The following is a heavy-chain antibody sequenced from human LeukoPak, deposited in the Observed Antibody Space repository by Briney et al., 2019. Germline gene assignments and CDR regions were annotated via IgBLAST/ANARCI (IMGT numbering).Heavy chain of an antibody. V-gene: IGHV3-23*01. Sequence: GGSLRLSCAASGFTFSSYAMSWVRQAPGKGPEWVSAIGGRGTSTYYADSLGGRFTISRDNSKDMLYLQMNSLKVEDTATYYCGKEGGAWGQGTKVTVSS. J-gene: IGHJ5*02. CDR3: GKEGGA. CDR2: IGGRGTST. CDR1: GFTFSSYA. D-gene: IGHD3-16*01.